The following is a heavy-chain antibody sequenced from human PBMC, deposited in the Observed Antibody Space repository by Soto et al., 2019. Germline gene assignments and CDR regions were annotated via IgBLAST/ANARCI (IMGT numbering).Heavy chain of an antibody. Sequence: EVQLVESGGGLVKPGGSLRLSCAVSGFTFDKVWMNWVRQAPGKGLEWVGRIKSKTDGGTTYYAAPVKGRFTISRDDSKKMLYLQMKSLKPEDTGMYFCTTGRDDLLYWGQGTLVTVSS. CDR3: TTGRDDLLY. CDR1: GFTFDKVW. D-gene: IGHD1-26*01. V-gene: IGHV3-15*07. CDR2: IKSKTDGGTT. J-gene: IGHJ4*02.